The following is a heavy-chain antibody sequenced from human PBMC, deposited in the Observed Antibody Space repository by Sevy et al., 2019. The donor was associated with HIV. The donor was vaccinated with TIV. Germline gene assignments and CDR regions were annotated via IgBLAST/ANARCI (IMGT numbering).Heavy chain of an antibody. Sequence: GGSLRLSCAASGFTFTHAWMNWVRQAPGKGLEWVGRIQSKIDGGTTDFAAPVKGRFTISRDDSKNTVFLQMNSLKTEAAAVYYSTTSSHSPRVWRDFDPRFYFFYYGMDVWGQGTTVTVSS. CDR2: IQSKIDGGTT. CDR3: TTSSHSPRVWRDFDPRFYFFYYGMDV. V-gene: IGHV3-15*01. J-gene: IGHJ6*02. CDR1: GFTFTHAW. D-gene: IGHD3-9*01.